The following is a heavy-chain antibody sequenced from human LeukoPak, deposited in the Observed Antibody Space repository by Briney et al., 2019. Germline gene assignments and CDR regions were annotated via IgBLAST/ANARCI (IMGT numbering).Heavy chain of an antibody. CDR2: ISSSSSYI. J-gene: IGHJ6*02. CDR1: GFTFSSYS. V-gene: IGHV3-21*01. Sequence: GGSLRLSCAASGFTFSSYSMNWVRQAPGKELEWVSSISSSSSYIYYADSVKGRFTISRDNAKNSLYLQMNSLRAEDTAVYYCARDPKYSSSWYGYYYGMDVWGQGTTVTVSS. D-gene: IGHD6-13*01. CDR3: ARDPKYSSSWYGYYYGMDV.